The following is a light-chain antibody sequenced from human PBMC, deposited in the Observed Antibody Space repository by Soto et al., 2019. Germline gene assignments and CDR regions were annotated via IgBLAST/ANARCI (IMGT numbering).Light chain of an antibody. CDR3: QQYYRGSFS. CDR1: RSGLYSSNNKNY. Sequence: DIVMTQSPDSLALSLGERATINCKSSRSGLYSSNNKNYLAWYQQKPGQSPKLLIYWASTRESGVPDRFSGSGSGTDSTLTIIGAQAEDVAVYCYQQYYRGSFSLGPGHKVYIK. V-gene: IGKV4-1*01. J-gene: IGKJ3*01. CDR2: WAS.